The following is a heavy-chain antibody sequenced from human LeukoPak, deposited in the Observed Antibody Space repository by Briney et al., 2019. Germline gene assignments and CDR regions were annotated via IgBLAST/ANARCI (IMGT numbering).Heavy chain of an antibody. J-gene: IGHJ1*01. CDR1: GFTFRDAW. CDR2: IRSKTDGGTT. CDR3: AKHIYGVVSIQQ. Sequence: GGSLRLSCAASGFTFRDAWMTWVRQAPGKGLEWVGRIRSKTDGGTTDYAVSVQGRFTISRDDSKNTLYLQMSSLKTEDTAVYYCAKHIYGVVSIQQWGQGSLVTVSS. V-gene: IGHV3-15*01. D-gene: IGHD3-3*01.